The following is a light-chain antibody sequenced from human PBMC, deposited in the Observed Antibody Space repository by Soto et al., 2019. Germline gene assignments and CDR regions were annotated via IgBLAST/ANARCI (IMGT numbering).Light chain of an antibody. V-gene: IGLV1-40*01. Sequence: QSVLTQPPSVSEAPGQRVTISCTGSSSNIGAGYDVHWYQQLPGTAPKLLIYGNTNRPSGVPDRFSGSKSGTSASLAITGLQAEDEADYYCQSYDSSLSARFGGGTKVTVL. CDR1: SSNIGAGYD. J-gene: IGLJ2*01. CDR2: GNT. CDR3: QSYDSSLSAR.